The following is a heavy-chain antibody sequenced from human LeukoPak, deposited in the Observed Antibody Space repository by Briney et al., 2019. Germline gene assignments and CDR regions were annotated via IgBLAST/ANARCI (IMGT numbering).Heavy chain of an antibody. D-gene: IGHD5-24*01. CDR2: ISYDGSNK. CDR1: GFTFSDYY. Sequence: GGSLRLSCAASGFTFSDYYMSWIRQAPGKGLEWVAVISYDGSNKYYADSVKGRFTISRDNSKNTLYLQMNSLRAEDTAVYYCARGLSPPYVEAMDVWGQGTTVTVSS. CDR3: ARGLSPPYVEAMDV. V-gene: IGHV3-30-3*01. J-gene: IGHJ6*02.